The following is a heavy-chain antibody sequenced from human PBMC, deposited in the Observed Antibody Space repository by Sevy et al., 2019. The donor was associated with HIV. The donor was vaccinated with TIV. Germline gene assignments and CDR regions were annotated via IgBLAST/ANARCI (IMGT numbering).Heavy chain of an antibody. CDR2: INSDGSST. CDR3: ARVRLYYDSSAEAGDAFDI. Sequence: GGSLRLSCAASGFTFSSYWMHWVRQAPGKGLVSVSRINSDGSSTSYADSVKGRFTISRDNAKNTLYLQMNSLRAEDTAVYYCARVRLYYDSSAEAGDAFDIWGQGTMVTVSS. D-gene: IGHD3-22*01. J-gene: IGHJ3*02. V-gene: IGHV3-74*01. CDR1: GFTFSSYW.